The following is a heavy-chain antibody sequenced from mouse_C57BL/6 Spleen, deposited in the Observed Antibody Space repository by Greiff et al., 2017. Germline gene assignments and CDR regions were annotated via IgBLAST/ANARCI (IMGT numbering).Heavy chain of an antibody. Sequence: QVQLQQSGAELVRPGTSVKVSCKASGYAFTNYLIEWVKQRPGQGLEWIGVINPGSGGTNYNEKFKGKATLTADKASSTAYMQLSSLTSEDSAVYFCARRWDEAEGFAYWGQGTLVTVSA. V-gene: IGHV1-54*01. CDR1: GYAFTNYL. CDR3: ARRWDEAEGFAY. J-gene: IGHJ3*01. D-gene: IGHD4-1*01. CDR2: INPGSGGT.